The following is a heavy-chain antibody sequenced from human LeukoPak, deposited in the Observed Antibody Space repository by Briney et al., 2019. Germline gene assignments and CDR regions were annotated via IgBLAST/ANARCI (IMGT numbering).Heavy chain of an antibody. CDR1: GTSISSYY. CDR2: IYYSGST. J-gene: IGHJ6*03. CDR3: GXXXXXDSXSXRAXYYYYYYMDV. D-gene: IGHD2-2*01. Sequence: KSXETLXXXCTVSGTSISSYYWSWIRQPPGKGLEWIGYIYYSGSTNYNPSLKSRVTISVDTSKNKFSLKLRSVNAADTAVYYCGXXXXXDSXSXRAXYYYYYYMDVWGKGTTVTISS. V-gene: IGHV4-59*01.